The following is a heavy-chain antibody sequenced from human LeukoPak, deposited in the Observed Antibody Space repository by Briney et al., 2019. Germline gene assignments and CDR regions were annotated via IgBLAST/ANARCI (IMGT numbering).Heavy chain of an antibody. V-gene: IGHV3-23*01. CDR1: GFTFCSYA. CDR2: VYPDGGT. D-gene: IGHD3-10*01. CDR3: ATLKGWYGEGCFDC. Sequence: QPGGSLRPSCAASGFTFCSYAMSWVRQAPGKGLDWVLVVYPDGGTYYTESAKGRFTISRYSSENSILLQMNSLRAEDTAVYYCATLKGWYGEGCFDCWGQGTLVTVSS. J-gene: IGHJ4*02.